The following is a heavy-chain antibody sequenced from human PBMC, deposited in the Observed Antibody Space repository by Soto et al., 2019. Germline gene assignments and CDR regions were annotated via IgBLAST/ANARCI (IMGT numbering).Heavy chain of an antibody. Sequence: VKVSCKASGYTFTSYAMHWVRQAPGQRLEWMGWINAGNGNTKYSQKFQGRVTITRDTSASTAYMELSSLRSEDTAAYYCAREDLIVVVIPRGMDVWGQGTTVTV. J-gene: IGHJ6*02. CDR2: INAGNGNT. V-gene: IGHV1-3*01. CDR3: AREDLIVVVIPRGMDV. CDR1: GYTFTSYA. D-gene: IGHD3-22*01.